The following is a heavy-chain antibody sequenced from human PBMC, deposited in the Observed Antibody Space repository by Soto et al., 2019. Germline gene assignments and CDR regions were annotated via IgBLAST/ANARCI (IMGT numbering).Heavy chain of an antibody. D-gene: IGHD5-12*01. V-gene: IGHV1-3*01. CDR3: ARDIVATANYYYYMDV. J-gene: IGHJ6*03. CDR1: GYTFTSYA. CDR2: INAGNGYT. Sequence: ASVKVSCKASGYTFTSYAMHWVRQAPGQRLEWMGWINAGNGYTKYSQKFQDRVTITRDTSASTAYMELSSLRSEDTAVYYCARDIVATANYYYYMDVWGKGTTVTVSS.